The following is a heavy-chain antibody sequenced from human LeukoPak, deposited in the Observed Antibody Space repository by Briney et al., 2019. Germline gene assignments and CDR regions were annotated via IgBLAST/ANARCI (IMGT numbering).Heavy chain of an antibody. J-gene: IGHJ5*01. D-gene: IGHD3-16*01. V-gene: IGHV4-39*07. CDR3: ARLMRGPWRIDS. CDR2: IYYDGTP. CDR1: GGSIRSSNHY. Sequence: SETLSLTCSVSGGSIRSSNHYWGWVRQPPGKGPEWIGNIYYDGTPYYSPSLTSRVTISVDTSKNQFSLRLSSVAAADTAVYYCARLMRGPWRIDSWGQGTLVTVSS.